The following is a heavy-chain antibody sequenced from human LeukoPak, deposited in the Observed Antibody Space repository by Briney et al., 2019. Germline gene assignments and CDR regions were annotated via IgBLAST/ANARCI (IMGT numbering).Heavy chain of an antibody. CDR3: TREFDTYYDILTGTGGFDP. Sequence: GGSLRLSCTASGFTFSDYAMSWVRQAPGKGLEWVGFIRSKAYGGTTEYAASVKARFTISRDDSKNIAYLQMNSLKTEDTDVYYCTREFDTYYDILTGTGGFDPWGQGTLVTVSS. CDR2: IRSKAYGGTT. D-gene: IGHD3-9*01. J-gene: IGHJ5*02. V-gene: IGHV3-49*04. CDR1: GFTFSDYA.